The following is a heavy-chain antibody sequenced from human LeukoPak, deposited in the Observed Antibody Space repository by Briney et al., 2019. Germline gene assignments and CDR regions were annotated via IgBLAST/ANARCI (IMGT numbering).Heavy chain of an antibody. Sequence: PGGSLRLSCAASGFIFSSYAMSWVRQAPGKGLEWVSAISGNGGSKYYADSVKGRFTISRDNSKNTLYLQMNSLRAEDTAVYYCAKSNDFWSGYYYYYYGMDVWGQGTTVTVSS. V-gene: IGHV3-23*01. CDR2: ISGNGGSK. CDR3: AKSNDFWSGYYYYYYGMDV. CDR1: GFIFSSYA. J-gene: IGHJ6*02. D-gene: IGHD3-3*01.